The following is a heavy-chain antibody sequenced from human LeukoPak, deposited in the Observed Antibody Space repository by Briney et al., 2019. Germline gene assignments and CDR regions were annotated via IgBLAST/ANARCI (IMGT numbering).Heavy chain of an antibody. CDR3: ARSHSVWTSFDY. D-gene: IGHD3/OR15-3a*01. CDR2: IDHRGST. V-gene: IGHV4-34*01. Sequence: SETLSLTCAVYGGSFSVYHWNYIRHAPEKGLEWNGDIDHRGSTDYNPSLRSRVTISVDTSKNQLSLKLSSVTAADTAVYYCARSHSVWTSFDYWGQGTLVTVSS. J-gene: IGHJ4*02. CDR1: GGSFSVYH.